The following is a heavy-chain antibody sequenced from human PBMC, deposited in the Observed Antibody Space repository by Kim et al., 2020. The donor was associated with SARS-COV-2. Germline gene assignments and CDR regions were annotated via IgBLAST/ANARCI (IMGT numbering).Heavy chain of an antibody. V-gene: IGHV3-53*01. CDR2: IYFEGGA. Sequence: GGSLRLSCAASGFIVSRHDMSWVRHAPGKGLEWIAAIYFEGGAFYADFVRGRFSISRDDSWNTLYLQMNSLRVEDTAAYYCAREPDHACDTTSSCFSHGLDVWGQGTTVTVSS. J-gene: IGHJ6*02. D-gene: IGHD6-13*01. CDR1: GFIVSRHD. CDR3: AREPDHACDTTSSCFSHGLDV.